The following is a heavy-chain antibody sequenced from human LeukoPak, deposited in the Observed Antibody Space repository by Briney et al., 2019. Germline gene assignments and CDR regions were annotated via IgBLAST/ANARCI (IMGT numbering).Heavy chain of an antibody. CDR1: GFTFSSYA. Sequence: GGSLRLSCAASGFTFSSYAMSWVRQAPGKGLEWVSAISGSGGGTYYADSVKGRFTISRDNSKNTLYLQMNSLRAEDTAVYYCAKAKFWSGVPLSDYWGQGTLVTVSS. D-gene: IGHD3-3*01. CDR3: AKAKFWSGVPLSDY. J-gene: IGHJ4*02. CDR2: ISGSGGGT. V-gene: IGHV3-23*01.